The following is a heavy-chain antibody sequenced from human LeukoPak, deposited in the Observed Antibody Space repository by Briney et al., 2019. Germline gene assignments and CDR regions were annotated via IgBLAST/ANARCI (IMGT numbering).Heavy chain of an antibody. V-gene: IGHV4-34*01. J-gene: IGHJ4*02. CDR3: ARGSYDYVWGSYRPRGLDY. D-gene: IGHD3-16*02. CDR1: GGSFSGYY. CDR2: INHSGST. Sequence: SETLSLTCAVYGGSFSGYYWSWIRQPPGKGLEWIGEINHSGSTNYNPSLKSRVTISIDTSKNQFSLKLSSVTAADTAVYYCARGSYDYVWGSYRPRGLDYWGQGTLVTVSS.